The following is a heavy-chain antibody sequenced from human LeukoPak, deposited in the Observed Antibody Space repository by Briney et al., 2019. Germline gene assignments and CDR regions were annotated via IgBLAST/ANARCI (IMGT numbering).Heavy chain of an antibody. CDR1: GFTFSNYW. CDR3: ARVAPSVVRFLEWSPTADSQPFDY. CDR2: IKQDGSEK. D-gene: IGHD3-3*01. J-gene: IGHJ4*02. Sequence: PGGSLRLSCAASGFTFSNYWMSWVRQAPGKGLEWVANIKQDGSEKYYMDSVKGRFTISRDNAKNSLCLQMNSLRAEDTAVYYCARVAPSVVRFLEWSPTADSQPFDYWGQGTLVTVSS. V-gene: IGHV3-7*01.